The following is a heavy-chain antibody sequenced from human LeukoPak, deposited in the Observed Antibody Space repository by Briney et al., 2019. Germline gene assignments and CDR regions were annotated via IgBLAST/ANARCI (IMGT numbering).Heavy chain of an antibody. D-gene: IGHD2-21*02. CDR3: AREGVTAPGDY. V-gene: IGHV3-48*04. J-gene: IGHJ4*02. CDR1: GFSFSGYS. CDR2: IRSSGSTI. Sequence: GGSLRLSCAASGFSFSGYSMNWVRQAPGKGLEWVSHIRSSGSTIYYADSVKGRFTISRDNAKNSLYLQMNSLRAEDTAVYYCAREGVTAPGDYWGQGTLVTVSS.